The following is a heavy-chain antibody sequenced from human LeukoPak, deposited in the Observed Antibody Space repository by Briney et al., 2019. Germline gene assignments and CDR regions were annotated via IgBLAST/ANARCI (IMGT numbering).Heavy chain of an antibody. D-gene: IGHD2-2*01. Sequence: GGSLRLSCAASGFTFSSYSMNWVRQAPGKGLEWVSYISSSSSTIYYADSVKGRFTISRDNAKNSLYLQMNSLRAEDTAVYYCAKDPPIVVVPAATGPSDNWGQGTLVTVSS. V-gene: IGHV3-48*04. CDR1: GFTFSSYS. J-gene: IGHJ4*02. CDR3: AKDPPIVVVPAATGPSDN. CDR2: ISSSSSTI.